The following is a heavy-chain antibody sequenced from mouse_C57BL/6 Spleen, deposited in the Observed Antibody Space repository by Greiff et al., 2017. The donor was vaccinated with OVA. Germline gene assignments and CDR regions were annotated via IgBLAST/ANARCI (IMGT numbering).Heavy chain of an antibody. Sequence: VHLVESGPGLVAPSQSLSITCTVSGFSLTSYAISWVRQPPGKGLEWLGVIWTGGGTNYNSALKSRLSISKDNSKSQVFLKMNSLQTDDTARYYCARTEDYYGSSYEGYFDVWGTGTTVTVSS. D-gene: IGHD1-1*01. CDR3: ARTEDYYGSSYEGYFDV. J-gene: IGHJ1*03. CDR2: IWTGGGT. V-gene: IGHV2-9-1*01. CDR1: GFSLTSYA.